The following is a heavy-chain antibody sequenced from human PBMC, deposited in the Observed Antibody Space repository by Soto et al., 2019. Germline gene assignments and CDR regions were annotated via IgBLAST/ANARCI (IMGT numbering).Heavy chain of an antibody. CDR2: IWYDGSNK. J-gene: IGHJ4*02. V-gene: IGHV3-33*01. CDR3: ARESLTISRIYFDY. D-gene: IGHD3-9*01. CDR1: GFTFSSYG. Sequence: SLRLSCAASGFTFSSYGMHWVRQAPGKGLEWVAVIWYDGSNKYYADSVKGRFTISRDNSKNTLYLQTNSLRAEDTAVYYCARESLTISRIYFDYWGQGTLVTVSS.